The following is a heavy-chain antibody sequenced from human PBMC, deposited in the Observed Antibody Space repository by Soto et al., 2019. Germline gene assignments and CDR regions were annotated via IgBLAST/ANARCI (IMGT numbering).Heavy chain of an antibody. Sequence: QVQMVQSGAEVKNPGASVKISCKASGHMVVGYAVTWVRQAPGQGLEWMGWISPTGDTQYARKFEGRLTLTTDTSTSTAQLELKSLRSDDTAVYFCARDGHSQPYGSQDARFFDIWGQGTLVTVSS. CDR1: GHMVVGYA. V-gene: IGHV1-18*01. CDR3: ARDGHSQPYGSQDARFFDI. CDR2: ISPTGDT. D-gene: IGHD1-26*01. J-gene: IGHJ4*02.